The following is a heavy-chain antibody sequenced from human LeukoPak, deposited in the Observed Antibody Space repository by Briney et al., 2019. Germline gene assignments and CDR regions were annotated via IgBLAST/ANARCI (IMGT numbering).Heavy chain of an antibody. CDR1: GFTFSSYS. D-gene: IGHD3-10*01. CDR3: AKMALGELHDY. V-gene: IGHV3-21*01. CDR2: ISSSSSYI. Sequence: GGSLRLSCAASGFTFSSYSMNWVRQAPGKGLEWVSSISSSSSYIYYADSVKGRFTTSRDNAKNSLYLQMNSLRAEDTAVYYCAKMALGELHDYWGQGTLVTVSS. J-gene: IGHJ4*02.